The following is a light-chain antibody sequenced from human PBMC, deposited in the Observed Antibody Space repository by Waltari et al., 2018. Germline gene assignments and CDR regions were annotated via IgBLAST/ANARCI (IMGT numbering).Light chain of an antibody. J-gene: IGLJ1*01. CDR3: SSYTGTSYV. CDR2: GVS. CDR1: SSYVGAYDS. V-gene: IGLV2-8*01. Sequence: QSALTQPASVSGSPGQSVTISCTGTSSYVGAYDSVSWFQQHPGKAPKLIIWGVSKRPSGVPGRFSGSKSGNTASLTVSGLQSEDEADYYCSSYTGTSYVFGPGTQVTVL.